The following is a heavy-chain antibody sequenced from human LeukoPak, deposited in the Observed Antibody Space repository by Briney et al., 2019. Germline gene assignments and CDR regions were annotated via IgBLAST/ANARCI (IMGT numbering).Heavy chain of an antibody. D-gene: IGHD5-12*01. Sequence: PGGSLRLSCAASGFAFSSYGMPWVRQAPGKGLEWVAFIRYDGSNKYYADSVKGRFTISRDNSKNTLYLQMNSLRAEDTAVYYCAKGYDVEDYWYFDLWGRGTLVTVSS. CDR1: GFAFSSYG. V-gene: IGHV3-30*02. J-gene: IGHJ2*01. CDR2: IRYDGSNK. CDR3: AKGYDVEDYWYFDL.